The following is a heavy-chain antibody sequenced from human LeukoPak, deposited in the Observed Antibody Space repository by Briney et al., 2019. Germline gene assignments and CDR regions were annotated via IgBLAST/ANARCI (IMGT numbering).Heavy chain of an antibody. D-gene: IGHD4-17*01. CDR2: ISSSGSTI. CDR3: ASHSTVTTIDLYYYYYYGMDV. CDR1: GFTFSDYY. J-gene: IGHJ6*02. Sequence: PGGSLRLSCAASGFTFSDYYMSWIRQAPGKGLEWVSYISSSGSTIYYADSVKGRFTISRDNSKNTLYLQMNSLRAEDTAVYYCASHSTVTTIDLYYYYYYGMDVWGQGTTVTVSS. V-gene: IGHV3-11*01.